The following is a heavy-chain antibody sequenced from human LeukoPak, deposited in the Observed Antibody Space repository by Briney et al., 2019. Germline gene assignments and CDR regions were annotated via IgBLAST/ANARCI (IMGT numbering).Heavy chain of an antibody. CDR2: INPNSGGT. CDR1: GYTFTGYY. CDR3: ARSYDFWSGYYPFDP. V-gene: IGHV1-2*02. D-gene: IGHD3-3*01. J-gene: IGHJ5*02. Sequence: ASVKVSCKASGYTFTGYYMHWVRQAPGQGLEWMGWINPNSGGTNYAQKFQGRVTMTRDTSISTAYMELSRLRSDDTAVYYCARSYDFWSGYYPFDPWGQGTLVTVSS.